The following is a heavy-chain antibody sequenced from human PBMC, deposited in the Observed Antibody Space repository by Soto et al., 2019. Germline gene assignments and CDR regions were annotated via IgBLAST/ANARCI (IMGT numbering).Heavy chain of an antibody. J-gene: IGHJ6*02. V-gene: IGHV3-9*01. CDR3: AKDIGGNAYYYYGMDV. CDR1: GFTFSSYA. Sequence: GGSLRLSCAASGFTFSSYAMSWVRQAPGKGLEWVSGISWNSGSIGYADSVKGRFTISRDNAKNSLYLQMNSLRAEDTALYYCAKDIGGNAYYYYGMDVWGQGTTVTVSS. D-gene: IGHD4-4*01. CDR2: ISWNSGSI.